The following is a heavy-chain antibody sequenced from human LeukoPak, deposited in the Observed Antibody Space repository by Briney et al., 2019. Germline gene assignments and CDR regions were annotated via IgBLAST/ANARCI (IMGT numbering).Heavy chain of an antibody. J-gene: IGHJ6*02. V-gene: IGHV3-30-3*01. CDR2: ISYDGSNK. D-gene: IGHD3-3*01. Sequence: GGSLRLSCAASGFTFSSYAMHWVRQAPGKGLEGVAVISYDGSNKYYAHSVKGRFTISRDNSKNTMYLQMNSLSAEDTAVYYCARDSWGYYDFWRRPYYGMDVWGQGTTVTVSS. CDR3: ARDSWGYYDFWRRPYYGMDV. CDR1: GFTFSSYA.